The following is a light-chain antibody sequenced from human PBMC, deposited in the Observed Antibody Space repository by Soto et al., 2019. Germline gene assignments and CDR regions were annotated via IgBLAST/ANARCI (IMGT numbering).Light chain of an antibody. CDR3: QQYYTTPWT. CDR2: WAS. CDR1: QSVLYSSNNKNY. V-gene: IGKV4-1*01. Sequence: DIVMTQSPDSLAVSLGERATINCKSSQSVLYSSNNKNYLAWYQQKPGQPPKALIYWASTRESGVPDRFSGSGSGTDFTLTISSLQAKDVAVYYCQQYYTTPWTFGQGTKVEIK. J-gene: IGKJ1*01.